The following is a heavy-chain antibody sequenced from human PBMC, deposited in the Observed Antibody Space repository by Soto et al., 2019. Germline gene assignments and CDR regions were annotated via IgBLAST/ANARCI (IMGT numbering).Heavy chain of an antibody. CDR2: ISYDGSNK. V-gene: IGHV3-30*04. CDR3: ARGGSSSWSYFDY. Sequence: GGSLRLSCAASGFTFSSYAMHWVRQAPGKGLEWVAVISYDGSNKYYADSVKGRFTISRDNSKNTLYLQMNSLRAEDTAVYYCARGGSSSWSYFDYWGQGTLVTVSS. CDR1: GFTFSSYA. J-gene: IGHJ4*02. D-gene: IGHD6-13*01.